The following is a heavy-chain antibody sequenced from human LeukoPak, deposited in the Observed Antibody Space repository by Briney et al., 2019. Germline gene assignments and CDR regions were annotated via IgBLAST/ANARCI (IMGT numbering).Heavy chain of an antibody. D-gene: IGHD2-8*01. Sequence: GGSLRLSCAASGFTFSSYAMHWVRQAPGKGLEWVAVISYDGSNKYYADSVKGRFTFTRDNSKNTLYLQMNSLRAEDTAVYYCAKEYCSNSVCHSLDYWGQGTLVTVSS. J-gene: IGHJ4*02. V-gene: IGHV3-30*04. CDR2: ISYDGSNK. CDR3: AKEYCSNSVCHSLDY. CDR1: GFTFSSYA.